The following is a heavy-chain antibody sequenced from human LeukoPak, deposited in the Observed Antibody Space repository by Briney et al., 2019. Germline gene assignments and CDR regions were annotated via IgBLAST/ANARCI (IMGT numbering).Heavy chain of an antibody. CDR3: ARDPWGSGSY. Sequence: GGSLRLSCAASGFSLSGYSVNWVRQAPGEGLEWVSSISSSSSYIYYADSVKGRFTISRDNAKNSVYLQMSSLRAEDTAVYYCARDPWGSGSYWGQGTLVTVSS. CDR1: GFSLSGYS. CDR2: ISSSSSYI. V-gene: IGHV3-21*01. D-gene: IGHD1-26*01. J-gene: IGHJ4*02.